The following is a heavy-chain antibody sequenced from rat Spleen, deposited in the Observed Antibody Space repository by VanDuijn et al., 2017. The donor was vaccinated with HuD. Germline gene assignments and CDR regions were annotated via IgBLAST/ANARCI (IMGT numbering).Heavy chain of an antibody. CDR2: INSAGST. CDR1: GYSISSSYR. CDR3: ATQPRGFAY. V-gene: IGHV3-3*01. Sequence: EVQLQESGPGLVKPSQSLSLTCSVTGYSISSSYRWNSIRKFPGNKLEWMGYINSAGSTDYNPSLKSRISITRDTSKNQFFLHLNSVTTEDTATYYCATQPRGFAYWCQGTLVTVSS. D-gene: IGHD1-10*01. J-gene: IGHJ3*01.